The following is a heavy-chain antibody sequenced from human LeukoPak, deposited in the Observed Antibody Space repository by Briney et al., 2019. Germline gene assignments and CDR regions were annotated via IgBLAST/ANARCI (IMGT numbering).Heavy chain of an antibody. J-gene: IGHJ4*02. Sequence: GGSVKVSCKASGFTFTGYDIHWVRQAPGQGLEWMGWINRNSGSTNYAQKFQGRVTMTRDTSISTAYMELSRLRSDDTAVYYCARDHGSGSYNYFDYWGQGTLVTVSS. V-gene: IGHV1-2*02. CDR1: GFTFTGYD. CDR2: INRNSGST. D-gene: IGHD3-10*01. CDR3: ARDHGSGSYNYFDY.